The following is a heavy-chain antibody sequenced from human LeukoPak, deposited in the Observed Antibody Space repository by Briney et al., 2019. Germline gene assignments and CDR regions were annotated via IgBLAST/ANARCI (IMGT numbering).Heavy chain of an antibody. V-gene: IGHV3-53*01. Sequence: GGSLRLSCAASGFTVSSNYMSWVRQAPGKGLEWVSVIYSGGSTYYADSVKGRFTISRDNSKNTLYLQMNSLRAEDTAVYYCARIRSSSQRLDYWGQGTLVTVSS. J-gene: IGHJ4*02. D-gene: IGHD6-6*01. CDR1: GFTVSSNY. CDR2: IYSGGST. CDR3: ARIRSSSQRLDY.